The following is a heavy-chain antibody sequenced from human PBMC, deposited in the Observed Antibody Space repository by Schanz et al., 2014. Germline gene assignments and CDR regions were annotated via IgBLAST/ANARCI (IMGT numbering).Heavy chain of an antibody. V-gene: IGHV1-2*06. CDR1: GYSFSAYY. D-gene: IGHD1-1*01. Sequence: QVQLVQSGAELKNPGASVKVSCKASGYSFSAYYIHWMRQAPGQGLEWLGRFTHISQKFQGRVTMTRDPSSTTAYRELNSLRSDDTAVYYCVRELSGGTFDYWGQGALVTGSS. CDR2: FT. CDR3: VRELSGGTFDY. J-gene: IGHJ4*02.